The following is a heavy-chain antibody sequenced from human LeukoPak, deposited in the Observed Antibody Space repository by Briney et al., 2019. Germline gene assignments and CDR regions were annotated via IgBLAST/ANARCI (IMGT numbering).Heavy chain of an antibody. D-gene: IGHD4-17*01. J-gene: IGHJ6*03. Sequence: PGGSLRLSCAASGFTFSSYGMHWVRQAPGKGLEWVSVIYSGGSTYYADSVKGRFTISRDNAKNSLYLQMNSLRAEDTALYYCASATVTSPPYYYYYMDVWGKGTTVTISS. CDR2: IYSGGST. CDR1: GFTFSSYG. V-gene: IGHV3-NL1*01. CDR3: ASATVTSPPYYYYYMDV.